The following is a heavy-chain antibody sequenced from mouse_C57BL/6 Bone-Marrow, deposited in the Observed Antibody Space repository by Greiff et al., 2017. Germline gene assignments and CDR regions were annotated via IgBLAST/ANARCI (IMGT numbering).Heavy chain of an antibody. J-gene: IGHJ4*01. Sequence: EVQLKESVAELVRPGASVKLSCTASGFNIKNSYMHWVKQRPGQGLEWIGMIDPANGNTKYAPKFQGKATLTADTSSSTAYLQLSSLTSEDTAVYYCVWDGYSYYYAMDYWGQGTSVTVSS. D-gene: IGHD2-3*01. CDR1: GFNIKNSY. V-gene: IGHV14-3*01. CDR2: IDPANGNT. CDR3: VWDGYSYYYAMDY.